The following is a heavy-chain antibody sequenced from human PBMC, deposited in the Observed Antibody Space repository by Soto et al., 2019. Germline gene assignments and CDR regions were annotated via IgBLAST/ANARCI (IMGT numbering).Heavy chain of an antibody. J-gene: IGHJ3*02. V-gene: IGHV4-30-4*01. CDR2: IYYSGST. D-gene: IGHD3-22*01. Sequence: SETLSLTCTVSGGSISSGDYYWSWIRQPPGKGLEWIGYIYYSGSTYYNPSLKSRVTISVDTSKNQFSLKLSSVTAADTAVYYCARATYYYDSSGYSVYSYREAFDIWGQGTMVT. CDR3: ARATYYYDSSGYSVYSYREAFDI. CDR1: GGSISSGDYY.